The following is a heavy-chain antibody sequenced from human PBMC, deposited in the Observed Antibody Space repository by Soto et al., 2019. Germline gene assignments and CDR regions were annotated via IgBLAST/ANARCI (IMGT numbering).Heavy chain of an antibody. Sequence: QVQLVESGGGVVQPGRSLRLSCAASGFTFSSYAMHWVRQAPGKGLEWVAVISYDGSNKYYADSVKGRFTISRDNSKNAQYLKMNSLRAEDPAVYYCARDSRPPDGSSWYWGLRGFDYWGQGTLVTVSS. CDR3: ARDSRPPDGSSWYWGLRGFDY. D-gene: IGHD6-13*01. CDR1: GFTFSSYA. V-gene: IGHV3-30-3*01. J-gene: IGHJ4*02. CDR2: ISYDGSNK.